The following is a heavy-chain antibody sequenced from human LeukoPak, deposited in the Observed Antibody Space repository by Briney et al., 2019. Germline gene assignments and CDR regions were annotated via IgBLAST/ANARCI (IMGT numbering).Heavy chain of an antibody. J-gene: IGHJ5*02. D-gene: IGHD2-2*01. V-gene: IGHV1-69*05. CDR3: ARDHLDVVVPAATNWFDP. Sequence: KISCKGSGYSFTSYWIGWVRQMPGKGLEWMGRIIPIFGTANYAQKFQGRVTITTDESTSTAYMELSSLRSEDTAVYYCARDHLDVVVPAATNWFDPWGQGTLVTVSS. CDR1: GYSFTSYW. CDR2: IIPIFGTA.